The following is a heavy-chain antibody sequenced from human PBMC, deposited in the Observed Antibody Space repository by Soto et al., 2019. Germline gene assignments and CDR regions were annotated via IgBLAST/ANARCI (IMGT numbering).Heavy chain of an antibody. CDR2: ISGSGGST. CDR3: SGGMTIFGVAFSGMDA. V-gene: IGHV3-23*01. Sequence: PGGSLRLSCAASGFTFSSYAMSWVRQAPGKGLEWVSAISGSGGSTYYADSVKGRFTISRDNSKNTLYLQMNSLRAEDTAVYYCSGGMTIFGVAFSGMDAWGQGNTVTVSS. J-gene: IGHJ6*02. D-gene: IGHD3-3*01. CDR1: GFTFSSYA.